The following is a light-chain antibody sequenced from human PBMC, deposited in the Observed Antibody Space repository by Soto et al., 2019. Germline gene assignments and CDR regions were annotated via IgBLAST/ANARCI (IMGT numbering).Light chain of an antibody. CDR3: QHYGSSPPFT. Sequence: EIVLTQSPGTLSLSPGERATLSCRASQSIAHNYLAWYQQKPGQAPRVLIYGASIRAIGIPDRFSGSGSGADFTLTISRLEPEDFGVYYCQHYGSSPPFTFGPGTKVDIK. CDR2: GAS. V-gene: IGKV3-20*01. CDR1: QSIAHNY. J-gene: IGKJ3*01.